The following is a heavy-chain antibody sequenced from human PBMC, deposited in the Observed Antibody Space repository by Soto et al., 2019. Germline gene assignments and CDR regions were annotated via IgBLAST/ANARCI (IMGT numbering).Heavy chain of an antibody. J-gene: IGHJ4*02. D-gene: IGHD6-13*01. CDR1: GYTFTSYG. CDR2: ISAYNGNT. V-gene: IGHV1-18*01. Sequence: AAVKVSCKASGYTFTSYGISWVRQAPGQGLEWVGWISAYNGNTNYAQKLQGRVTMTTDTSTSTAYMELRSLRSDDTAVYYCARDAAAGLNDYWGQGTLVTVSS. CDR3: ARDAAAGLNDY.